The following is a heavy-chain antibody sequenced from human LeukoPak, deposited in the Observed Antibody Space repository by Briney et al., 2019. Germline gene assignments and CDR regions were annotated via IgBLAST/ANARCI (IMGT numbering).Heavy chain of an antibody. CDR3: AREYAAAGYFDY. V-gene: IGHV3-30*04. D-gene: IGHD6-13*01. J-gene: IGHJ4*02. CDR1: GFTFSSYA. CDR2: ISYDGSNK. Sequence: GGSLRLSCAASGFTFSSYARHWVRQAPGKGLEWVAVISYDGSNKYYADSVKGRFTSSRDNSKNTLYLQMNSLKAEDTAVYYCAREYAAAGYFDYWGQGTLVTVSS.